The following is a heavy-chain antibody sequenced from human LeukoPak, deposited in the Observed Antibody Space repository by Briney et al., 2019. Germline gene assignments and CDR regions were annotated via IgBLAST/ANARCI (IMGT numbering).Heavy chain of an antibody. CDR3: ARAYYYDSSVYGAFET. CDR1: GDSISSSSYY. J-gene: IGHJ3*02. D-gene: IGHD3-22*01. CDR2: IYYSGST. V-gene: IGHV4-39*07. Sequence: SETLSLTCSVSGDSISSSSYYWGWVRQPPGKGLEWIGSIYYSGSTYYNPSLKSRVTISAGTSKNQFSLKLSSVTAADTALYYCARAYYYDSSVYGAFETWGQGTMVTVSS.